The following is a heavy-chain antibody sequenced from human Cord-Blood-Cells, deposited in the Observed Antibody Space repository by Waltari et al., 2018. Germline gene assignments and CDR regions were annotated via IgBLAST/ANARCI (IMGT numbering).Heavy chain of an antibody. J-gene: IGHJ4*02. Sequence: QVPLFQSGAEVKKPGASVKVSCNDSDSTLTSYGISRVRQAPGQGLEWMGWISAYNGNTNYAQKLQGRVTMTTDTSTSTAYMELRSLRSDDTAVYYCARVPSTSWSHYYFDYWGQGTLVTVSS. D-gene: IGHD1-26*01. CDR3: ARVPSTSWSHYYFDY. V-gene: IGHV1-18*01. CDR1: DSTLTSYG. CDR2: ISAYNGNT.